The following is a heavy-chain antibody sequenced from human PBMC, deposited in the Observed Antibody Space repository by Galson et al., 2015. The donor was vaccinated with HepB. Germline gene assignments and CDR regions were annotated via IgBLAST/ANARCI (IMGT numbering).Heavy chain of an antibody. Sequence: SVKVSCKASGGTFSSYAISWVRQAPGQGLEWMGGIIPIFGTANYAQKFQGRVTITAGKSTSTAYMELSSLRSEDTAVYYCARPQTYYYDSSGYYRFDYWGQGTLVTVSS. D-gene: IGHD3-22*01. CDR3: ARPQTYYYDSSGYYRFDY. CDR1: GGTFSSYA. J-gene: IGHJ4*02. V-gene: IGHV1-69*06. CDR2: IIPIFGTA.